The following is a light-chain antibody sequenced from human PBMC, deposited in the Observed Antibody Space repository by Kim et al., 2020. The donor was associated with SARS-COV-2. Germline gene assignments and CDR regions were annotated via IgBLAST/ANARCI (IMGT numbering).Light chain of an antibody. Sequence: VSVGDRVTITCRASQGITHSLAWYQQKQGKVPQVLIYAASVLQSGVPSRFSGSGSGTDFTLTISSLQPEDVATYYCQKYNSAPWTFGQGTKVDIK. CDR2: AAS. J-gene: IGKJ1*01. V-gene: IGKV1-27*01. CDR1: QGITHS. CDR3: QKYNSAPWT.